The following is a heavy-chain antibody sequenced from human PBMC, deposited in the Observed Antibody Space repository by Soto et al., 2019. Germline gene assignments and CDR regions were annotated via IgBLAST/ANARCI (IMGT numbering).Heavy chain of an antibody. CDR3: ARSSGYVPGGY. CDR1: GYPISSGYY. D-gene: IGHD5-12*01. Sequence: SETLSLTCAVSGYPISSGYYWGWIRQPPGKGLEWIGIIHHSGSTYYNPSLRSRITISVDTSKNQFSLKMPSVTAADTAVYYCARSSGYVPGGYWGQGILVTVSS. V-gene: IGHV4-38-2*01. CDR2: IHHSGST. J-gene: IGHJ4*02.